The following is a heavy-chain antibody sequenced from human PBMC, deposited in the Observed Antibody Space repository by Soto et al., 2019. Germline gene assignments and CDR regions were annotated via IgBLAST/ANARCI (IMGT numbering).Heavy chain of an antibody. D-gene: IGHD3-10*01. J-gene: IGHJ4*02. V-gene: IGHV4-31*03. CDR1: GGSISSGGYY. Sequence: SETLSLTCTVSGGSISSGGYYWSWIRQHPGKGLEWIGYIYYSGSTYYNPSLKSRVTISVDTSKNQFSLKLSSVTAADTAVYYCATTPVVRYYGSGSYYKNDYWGQGTLVTVSS. CDR3: ATTPVVRYYGSGSYYKNDY. CDR2: IYYSGST.